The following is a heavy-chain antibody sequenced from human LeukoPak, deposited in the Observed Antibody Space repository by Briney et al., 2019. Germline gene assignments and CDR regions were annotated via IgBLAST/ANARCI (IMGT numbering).Heavy chain of an antibody. V-gene: IGHV5-51*01. CDR3: ASGANYYYYYMDV. Sequence: GEALQISCKGSGYSFTSYWIGWVRRMPGKGREGMGIIYPGDSDTRYSPSFQGQVTISADKSISTAYLQWSSLKASDTAMYYCASGANYYYYYMDVWGKGTTVTVSS. CDR1: GYSFTSYW. CDR2: IYPGDSDT. D-gene: IGHD1-26*01. J-gene: IGHJ6*03.